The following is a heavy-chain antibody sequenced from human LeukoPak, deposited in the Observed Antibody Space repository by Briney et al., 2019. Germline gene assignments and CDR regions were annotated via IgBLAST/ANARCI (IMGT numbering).Heavy chain of an antibody. J-gene: IGHJ6*03. CDR2: IYPNSGGT. CDR3: ARSEQFPYYMDV. CDR1: AYTFTGYY. Sequence: ASVKVSCKASAYTFTGYYTHWVRQAPGHGLECMGWIYPNSGGTNYAQKFQGRVTMSRDTSISTAYMELSRLRSDDTAVYYGARSEQFPYYMDVWGKGTTVTVSS. V-gene: IGHV1-2*02. D-gene: IGHD6-19*01.